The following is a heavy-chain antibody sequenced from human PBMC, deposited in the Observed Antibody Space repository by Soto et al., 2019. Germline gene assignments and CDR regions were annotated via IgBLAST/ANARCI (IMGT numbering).Heavy chain of an antibody. D-gene: IGHD2-2*02. CDR1: GFTFSSYS. CDR2: ITPSSGTT. Sequence: SGFTFSSYSMNWVRQAPGKGLEWVSYITPSSGTTYADSVKGRFTISRDNAKNSLYLQMNSLRDEDTAVYYCAREEVPPAAIASWFETWGQGTLVTVSS. V-gene: IGHV3-48*02. J-gene: IGHJ5*02. CDR3: AREEVPPAAIASWFET.